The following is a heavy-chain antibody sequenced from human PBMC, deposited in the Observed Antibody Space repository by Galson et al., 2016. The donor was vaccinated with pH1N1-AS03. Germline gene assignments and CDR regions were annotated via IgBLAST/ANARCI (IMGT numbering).Heavy chain of an antibody. CDR1: GFTLNNYW. CDR3: ARGRRMAVSGYYYMDV. CDR2: ITGDGRYT. Sequence: LRLSCAASGFTLNNYWIHWVRQAPGKGLVWVSRITGDGRYTDYVDSVMGRFSSSRDNGENTLYLQMDRLRAEDTAVYWCARGRRMAVSGYYYMDVWGTGTTVTVSS. J-gene: IGHJ6*03. D-gene: IGHD5-24*01. V-gene: IGHV3-74*01.